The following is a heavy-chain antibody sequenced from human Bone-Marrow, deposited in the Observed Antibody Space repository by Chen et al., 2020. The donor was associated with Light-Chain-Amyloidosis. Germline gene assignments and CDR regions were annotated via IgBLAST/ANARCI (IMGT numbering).Heavy chain of an antibody. V-gene: IGHV3-30*18. D-gene: IGHD4-4*01. CDR3: AKAGGISTVTTTPFDY. CDR2: ISYDGSNK. CDR1: GFTLSSYG. Sequence: QVQLVESGGGVVQPGRSLRLSCAASGFTLSSYGVHWVRQAPGKGLEWVAVISYDGSNKYYADSVKGRFTISRDNSKNTLYLQMNSLRAEDTAVYYCAKAGGISTVTTTPFDYWGQGTLVTVSS. J-gene: IGHJ4*02.